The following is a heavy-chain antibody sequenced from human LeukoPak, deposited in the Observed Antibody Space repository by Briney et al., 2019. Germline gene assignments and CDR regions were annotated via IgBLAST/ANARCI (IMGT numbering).Heavy chain of an antibody. CDR3: AKRGVVIRVILVGFHKEAYYFDS. Sequence: GGSLRLSCAVSGITLSNYGMSWVRQAPGKGLEWVAGISDSGGRTNYADSMKGRFTISKDNPKNTLYLQMNSLRAEDTAVYFCAKRGVVIRVILVGFHKEAYYFDSWGQGALVTVSS. CDR1: GITLSNYG. CDR2: ISDSGGRT. V-gene: IGHV3-23*01. D-gene: IGHD3-22*01. J-gene: IGHJ4*02.